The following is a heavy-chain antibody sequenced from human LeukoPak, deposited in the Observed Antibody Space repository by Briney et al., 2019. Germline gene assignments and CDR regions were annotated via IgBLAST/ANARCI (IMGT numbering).Heavy chain of an antibody. Sequence: SVKVSCKASGGTFSSYAISWVRQAPGQGLEWMGGIIPIFGTANYAQKFQGRVTITADKSTSTAYMELSSLRSEDTTVYYCARVPHYNWTYVTALGWGQGTLVTVSS. CDR2: IIPIFGTA. D-gene: IGHD1-7*01. CDR3: ARVPHYNWTYVTALG. V-gene: IGHV1-69*06. CDR1: GGTFSSYA. J-gene: IGHJ4*02.